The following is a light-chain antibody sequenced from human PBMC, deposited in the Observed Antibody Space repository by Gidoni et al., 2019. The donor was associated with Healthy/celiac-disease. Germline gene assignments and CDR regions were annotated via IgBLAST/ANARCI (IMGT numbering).Light chain of an antibody. CDR2: DAS. CDR1: QSVSSY. Sequence: ELVLTQSPATLSLSPGERATLSCRASQSVSSYLAWYQQKPGQAPRLLIYDASNRATGIPARFSGSGSGTDFTLTISSLEPEDFAVYYCQQRSNWPPGLTFXGXTKVEIK. V-gene: IGKV3-11*01. CDR3: QQRSNWPPGLT. J-gene: IGKJ4*01.